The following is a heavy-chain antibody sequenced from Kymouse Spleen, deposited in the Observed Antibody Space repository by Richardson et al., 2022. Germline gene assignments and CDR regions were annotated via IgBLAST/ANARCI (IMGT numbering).Heavy chain of an antibody. CDR1: GGSFSGYY. J-gene: IGHJ4*02. CDR3: ARGRYNWNDDLFDY. Sequence: QVQLQQWGAGLLKPSETLSLTCAVYGGSFSGYYWSWIRQPPGKGLEWIGEINHSGSTNYNPSLKSRVTISVDTSKNQFSLKLSSVTAADTAVYYCARGRYNWNDDLFDYWGQGTLVTVSS. V-gene: IGHV4-34*01. D-gene: IGHD1-20*01. CDR2: INHSGST.